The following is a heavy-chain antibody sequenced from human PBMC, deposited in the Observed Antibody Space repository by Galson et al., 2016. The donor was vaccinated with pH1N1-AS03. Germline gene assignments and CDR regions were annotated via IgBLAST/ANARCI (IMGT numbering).Heavy chain of an antibody. V-gene: IGHV3-74*03. J-gene: IGHJ3*01. CDR3: ARDSGGYYDHTFDA. CDR2: ISRDGSTR. Sequence: SLRLSCAVSGFTLSAYWMYWVRQTPGKRPVWVSRISRDGSTREHADSVKGRFSVSRDNARNTLHLQMDSLRPEDTAIYYRARDSGGYYDHTFDAWGQGTKVIVS. D-gene: IGHD3-10*01. CDR1: GFTLSAYW.